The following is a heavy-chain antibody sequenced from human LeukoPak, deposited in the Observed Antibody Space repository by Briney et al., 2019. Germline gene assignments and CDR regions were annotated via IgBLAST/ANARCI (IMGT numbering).Heavy chain of an antibody. D-gene: IGHD3-22*01. CDR1: GYTFTGYY. Sequence: ASVKVSCKASGYTFTGYYMHWVRQAPGQGLEWMGWINPNSGGTNYAQKFQGRDTMTRGTSISTAYMELSRLRSDDTAVYYCARDLNYYDSSGYYSGGAFDIWGQGTMVTVSS. CDR2: INPNSGGT. CDR3: ARDLNYYDSSGYYSGGAFDI. V-gene: IGHV1-2*02. J-gene: IGHJ3*02.